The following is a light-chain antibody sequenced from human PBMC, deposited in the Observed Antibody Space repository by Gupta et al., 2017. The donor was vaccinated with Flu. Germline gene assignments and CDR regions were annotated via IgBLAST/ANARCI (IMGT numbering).Light chain of an antibody. CDR3: RQECSSPST. J-gene: IGKJ2*01. Sequence: EIVLTQSPGTLSLSPGERATLSCRASQSVSSSYLAWYQQKPGQAPRLLIYGASSRSTGMPDRFSGSGSGRDFTLTISRREPEDFAVYYCRQECSSPSTFGQGTKLDIK. CDR2: GAS. CDR1: QSVSSSY. V-gene: IGKV3-20*01.